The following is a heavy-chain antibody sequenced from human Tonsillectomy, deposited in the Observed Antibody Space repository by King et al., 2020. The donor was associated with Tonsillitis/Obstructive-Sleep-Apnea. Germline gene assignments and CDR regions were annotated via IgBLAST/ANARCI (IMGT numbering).Heavy chain of an antibody. V-gene: IGHV3-7*03. Sequence: VQLVESGGGLVQPGGSLRLSCAASGFTFSSYWMSWVRQAPGKGLEWVANIKQDGSEKYYVDSVKGRFTISRDNPKNSLYLQMNSLRAEDTAVYYCARSLGTKDMAFYFDYWGQGTLVTVSS. J-gene: IGHJ4*02. CDR3: ARSLGTKDMAFYFDY. CDR2: IKQDGSEK. CDR1: GFTFSSYW. D-gene: IGHD1-7*01.